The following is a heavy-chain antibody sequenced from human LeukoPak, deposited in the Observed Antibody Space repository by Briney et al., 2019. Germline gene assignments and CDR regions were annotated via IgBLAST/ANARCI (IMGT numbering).Heavy chain of an antibody. CDR1: GFTFSSYG. Sequence: GGSLRLSCAASGFTFSSYGMHWVRQAPGKWLEWVAVIWYDGSNKYYADSVKGRFTISRDNSKNTLYLQMNSLRAEDTAVYYCAKDQDSSGCYVFDYWGQGTLVTVSS. J-gene: IGHJ4*02. CDR2: IWYDGSNK. V-gene: IGHV3-33*06. CDR3: AKDQDSSGCYVFDY. D-gene: IGHD6-19*01.